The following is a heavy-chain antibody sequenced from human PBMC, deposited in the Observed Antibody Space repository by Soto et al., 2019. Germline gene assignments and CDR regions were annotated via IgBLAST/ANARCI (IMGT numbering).Heavy chain of an antibody. V-gene: IGHV3-30*18. Sequence: PGGSLRLSCAASGFTFSSYGMHWVRQAPGKGLEWVAVISYDGSNKYYAESVKGRFTISRDNSKNTLYLQMNSLRSEDTAVYYCAKGVVATITIYYYGMDVWGQGTTVTVSS. CDR1: GFTFSSYG. CDR3: AKGVVATITIYYYGMDV. J-gene: IGHJ6*02. CDR2: ISYDGSNK. D-gene: IGHD5-12*01.